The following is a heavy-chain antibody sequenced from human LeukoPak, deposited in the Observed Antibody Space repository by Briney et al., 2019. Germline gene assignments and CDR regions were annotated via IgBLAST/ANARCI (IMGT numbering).Heavy chain of an antibody. CDR1: GFTFSSYW. D-gene: IGHD3-10*01. CDR2: INSDGSST. Sequence: GGSLRLSCAASGFTFSSYWMHWVRQAPGKGLVWVSRINSDGSSTSYADSVKGRFTISRDNAKNTLHLQMNSLRAEDTAVYYCARGARGSGTASDYWGQGTLVTVSS. J-gene: IGHJ4*02. CDR3: ARGARGSGTASDY. V-gene: IGHV3-74*01.